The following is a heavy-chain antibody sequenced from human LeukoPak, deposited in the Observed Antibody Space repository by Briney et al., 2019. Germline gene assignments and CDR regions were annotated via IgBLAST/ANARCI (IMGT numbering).Heavy chain of an antibody. CDR1: GFTFSSYW. Sequence: GGSLRLSCAASGFTFSSYWMNWVRQAPGKGLEWVANIKQDGSEKYYVDSVKGRFTISRDNAKNSLHLQMTSLRAEDTAVYYCARKTYYYDSGDYGWFDPWGQGTLVTVSS. CDR3: ARKTYYYDSGDYGWFDP. D-gene: IGHD3-22*01. J-gene: IGHJ5*02. CDR2: IKQDGSEK. V-gene: IGHV3-7*01.